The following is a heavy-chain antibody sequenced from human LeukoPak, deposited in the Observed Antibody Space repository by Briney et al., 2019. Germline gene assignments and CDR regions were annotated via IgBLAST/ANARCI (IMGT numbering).Heavy chain of an antibody. V-gene: IGHV3-20*03. Sequence: GSLRLSFAASGFPFDDYGMSWVRPAPGKGPEWVSAINWNGGSTGYTDSVKGRFTISRDNAKNSLYLQMNSLRAEDTALYYCARDLSANYDFDYWGQGTLVTVSS. D-gene: IGHD4/OR15-4a*01. CDR1: GFPFDDYG. CDR2: INWNGGST. CDR3: ARDLSANYDFDY. J-gene: IGHJ4*02.